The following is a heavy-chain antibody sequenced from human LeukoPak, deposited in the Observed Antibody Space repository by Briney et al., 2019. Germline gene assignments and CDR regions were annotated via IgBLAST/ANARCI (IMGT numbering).Heavy chain of an antibody. Sequence: SETLSLTCSVSGGSIRSSHSFWGWIRQPLGKGLEWIATIYENGNTYYSPSLKSRVTISVDTSNNEFSLNLNSVTAADTAMYYCARVRYRLAETYIDYWGQGTLVTVSS. CDR2: IYENGNT. CDR3: ARVRYRLAETYIDY. V-gene: IGHV4-39*07. CDR1: GGSIRSSHSF. J-gene: IGHJ4*02. D-gene: IGHD3-16*01.